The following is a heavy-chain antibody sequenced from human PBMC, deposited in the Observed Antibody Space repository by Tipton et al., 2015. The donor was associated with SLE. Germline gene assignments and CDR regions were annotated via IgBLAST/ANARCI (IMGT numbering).Heavy chain of an antibody. CDR2: IYYSGST. V-gene: IGHV4-59*08. CDR3: ARQGQQLVRPYYYGMDV. Sequence: LRLSCTVSGGSISSYYWSWIRQPPGKGLEWIGYIYYSGSTNYNPSLKSRVTISVDTSKNQFSLKLSSVTAADTAVYYCARQGQQLVRPYYYGMDVWGQGTTVPVSS. D-gene: IGHD6-13*01. J-gene: IGHJ6*02. CDR1: GGSISSYY.